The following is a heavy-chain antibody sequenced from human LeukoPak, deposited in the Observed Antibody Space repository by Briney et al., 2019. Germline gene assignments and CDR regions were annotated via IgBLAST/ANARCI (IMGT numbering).Heavy chain of an antibody. CDR1: GFTFSSYS. V-gene: IGHV3-21*04. J-gene: IGHJ4*02. D-gene: IGHD3-10*01. CDR3: ARGGGSENQYAPWYFDY. Sequence: TGGSLRLSCAASGFTFSSYSMNWVRQAPGKGLEWVSSISSSSSYIYYADSVKGRFTISRDNSKNTLSLQMNNLRAEDTAVYYCARGGGSENQYAPWYFDYWGQGTLVTVSS. CDR2: ISSSSSYI.